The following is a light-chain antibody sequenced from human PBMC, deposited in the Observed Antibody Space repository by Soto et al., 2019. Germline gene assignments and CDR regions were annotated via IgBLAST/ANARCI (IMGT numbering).Light chain of an antibody. J-gene: IGKJ4*01. CDR3: QQRSYWPRGGLT. V-gene: IGKV3-11*01. CDR2: DAS. Sequence: EIVLTQSPATLSLSPGERATLSCRASQSVSSYLAWYQQKPGQAPRLLIYDASNRATGIPARFSGSGSGTDFTLTISSLEPEDFAVYYCQQRSYWPRGGLTFGGGTKVEIK. CDR1: QSVSSY.